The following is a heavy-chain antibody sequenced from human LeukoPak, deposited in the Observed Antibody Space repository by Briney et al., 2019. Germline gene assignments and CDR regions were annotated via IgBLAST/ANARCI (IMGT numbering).Heavy chain of an antibody. CDR3: AKCHGSGDDAFEI. V-gene: IGHV3-23*01. J-gene: IGHJ3*02. Sequence: GGSLRLSCAASGFTFSSYAMSWVRQAPGKGLEWVSAISGSGGSTYYADSVKGRFTISRDNSKDTLYLQMNSLRAEDTAVYYCAKCHGSGDDAFEIWGQGTMVTVSS. D-gene: IGHD3-10*01. CDR1: GFTFSSYA. CDR2: ISGSGGST.